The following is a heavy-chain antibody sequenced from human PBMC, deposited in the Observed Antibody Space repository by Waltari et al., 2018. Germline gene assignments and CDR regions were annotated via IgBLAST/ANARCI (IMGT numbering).Heavy chain of an antibody. CDR3: TRGGDDSSWYWRN. V-gene: IGHV3-7*01. CDR1: GCPFSNNW. Sequence: EVQLVESGGGLVQPGGSLRLSCAVSGCPFSNNWMTWVRQAPGKGLVWVANINQDGSEKYSVESVKGRFTISRDNAKNSLYLQLNSLRADDTAVYYCTRGGDDSSWYWRNWGQGTLVTVSS. D-gene: IGHD6-13*01. J-gene: IGHJ4*02. CDR2: INQDGSEK.